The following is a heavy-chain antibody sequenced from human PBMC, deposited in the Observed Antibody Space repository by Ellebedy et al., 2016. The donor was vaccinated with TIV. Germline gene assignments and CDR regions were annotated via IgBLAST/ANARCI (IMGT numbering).Heavy chain of an antibody. D-gene: IGHD3-10*01. CDR2: IGGSGT. CDR1: GFSFSSYG. J-gene: IGHJ4*02. CDR3: AKGGRGVPFDY. V-gene: IGHV3-23*01. Sequence: PGGSLRLSCVASGFSFSSYGMHWVRHAPGKGLEWVSAIGGSGTFYADSVNGRFTISRDNSKNTLYLQMNSLGAGDTAIYYCAKGGRGVPFDYWGQGTLVTVSS.